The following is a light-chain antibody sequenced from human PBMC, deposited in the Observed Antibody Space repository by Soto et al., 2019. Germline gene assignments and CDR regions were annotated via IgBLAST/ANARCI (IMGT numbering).Light chain of an antibody. V-gene: IGKV3-20*01. CDR2: GAS. CDR3: QQYGSTLLT. CDR1: QSVSSSY. J-gene: IGKJ4*01. Sequence: EIVLTQSPGTLSLSPGERATLSCRASQSVSSSYLAWYQQKPGQAPRLLIYGASSRATGIPDRFSGSGSGTDISLTISRLEPDDCAVYYCQQYGSTLLTFGGGTKVEIK.